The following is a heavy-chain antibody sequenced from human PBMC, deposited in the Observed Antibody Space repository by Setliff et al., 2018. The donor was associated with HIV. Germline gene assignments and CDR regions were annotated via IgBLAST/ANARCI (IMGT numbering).Heavy chain of an antibody. D-gene: IGHD2-2*01. CDR2: IYTSGST. CDR1: DGSISTGSYY. CDR3: ASRVPAARHFDY. J-gene: IGHJ4*02. Sequence: SETLSLTCTVADGSISTGSYYWSWVRQPAGRGLEWIGRIYTSGSTTYNPSLKSRVTISVDTSKNQFSLKMSSVTAADTAVYYCASRVPAARHFDYWGQGTLVTVSS. V-gene: IGHV4-61*02.